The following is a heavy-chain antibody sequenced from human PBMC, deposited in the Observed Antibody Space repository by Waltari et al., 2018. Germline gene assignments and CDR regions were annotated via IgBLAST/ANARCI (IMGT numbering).Heavy chain of an antibody. Sequence: QVQLVQSGAEVKKPGASVKVSCKASGYTFTCYYMHWVRQAPGQGCEWMGWCNPNSGGTNYAQKFQCRVTMTRDTSISTAYMDLSRLRSDDTAVYYCARGSLYCGGDCYVDYWGQGTLVTVSS. D-gene: IGHD2-21*02. CDR3: ARGSLYCGGDCYVDY. J-gene: IGHJ4*02. CDR1: GYTFTCYY. V-gene: IGHV1-2*02. CDR2: CNPNSGGT.